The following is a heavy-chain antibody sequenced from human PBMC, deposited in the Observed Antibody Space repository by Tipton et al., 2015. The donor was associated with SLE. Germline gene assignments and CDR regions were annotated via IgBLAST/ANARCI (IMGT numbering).Heavy chain of an antibody. J-gene: IGHJ6*03. CDR1: GGSISGGRYY. V-gene: IGHV4-31*03. CDR3: ARGGPYQRLPLCMDV. D-gene: IGHD2-2*01. CDR2: IYYSGST. Sequence: TLSPTCTVSGGSISGGRYYCSWIRQHPGKGLEWIGYIYYSGSTYYNPSLESRVTISVDTSNNQFSLKLTSVTAADTAVYYCARGGPYQRLPLCMDVWGKGTTVTVSS.